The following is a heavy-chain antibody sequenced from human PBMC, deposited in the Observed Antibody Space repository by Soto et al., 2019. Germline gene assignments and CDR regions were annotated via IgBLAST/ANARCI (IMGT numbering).Heavy chain of an antibody. Sequence: PGGSLRLSCAASGFTFSSYAMRWVRQAPGKGLEWVSAISGSGGSTYYADSVKGRFTISRDNSKNTLYLQMNSLRAEDTAVYYCAKAPGYYDILTGYYARTWGQGTLVTVSS. CDR2: ISGSGGST. CDR3: AKAPGYYDILTGYYART. V-gene: IGHV3-23*01. J-gene: IGHJ4*02. D-gene: IGHD3-9*01. CDR1: GFTFSSYA.